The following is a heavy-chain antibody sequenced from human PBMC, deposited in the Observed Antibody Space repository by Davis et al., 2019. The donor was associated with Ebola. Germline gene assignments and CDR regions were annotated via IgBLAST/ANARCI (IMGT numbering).Heavy chain of an antibody. CDR3: VTENWYRFES. Sequence: GESLKTPCPVSGFTFGAYAMPCVRQAPGKGLEWVGFIRTKAYGGTAEYAASVKGRFTISRDDSKNIAYLQMNSLKTEDTAVYYCVTENWYRFESWGQGTLVTVSS. J-gene: IGHJ4*02. CDR2: IRTKAYGGTA. CDR1: GFTFGAYA. D-gene: IGHD1/OR15-1a*01. V-gene: IGHV3-49*04.